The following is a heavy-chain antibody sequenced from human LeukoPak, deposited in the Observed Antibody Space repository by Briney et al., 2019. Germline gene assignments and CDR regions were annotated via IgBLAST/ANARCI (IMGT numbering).Heavy chain of an antibody. CDR3: ARGFMWHVY. D-gene: IGHD2-21*01. Sequence: PGGSLRLSCAVSGFTFSSYWMTWVRQAPGKGLEWVANIGEDGSEKYYVDSVKGRFTISRDNAKNSLFLQMNSLRAGDTAVYFCARGFMWHVYWGQGTLVTVSS. J-gene: IGHJ4*02. CDR2: IGEDGSEK. CDR1: GFTFSSYW. V-gene: IGHV3-7*05.